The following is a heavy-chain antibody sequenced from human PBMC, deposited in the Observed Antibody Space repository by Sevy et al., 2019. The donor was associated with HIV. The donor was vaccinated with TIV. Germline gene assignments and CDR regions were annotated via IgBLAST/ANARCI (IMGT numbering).Heavy chain of an antibody. CDR1: GFTFSSYG. CDR2: ISYDGSNK. J-gene: IGHJ4*02. V-gene: IGHV3-30*03. D-gene: IGHD6-6*01. CDR3: AIRGNEYSSSPAFDY. Sequence: GGSLRLSCVASGFTFSSYGMHWVRQAPGKGLEWVAVISYDGSNKYYADSVKGRFTISRDNSKNTLYLQMNSLRAEDTAVYYCAIRGNEYSSSPAFDYWGQGTLVTVSS.